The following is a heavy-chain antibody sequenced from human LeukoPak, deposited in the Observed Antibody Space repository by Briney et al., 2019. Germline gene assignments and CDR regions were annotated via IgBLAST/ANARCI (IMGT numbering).Heavy chain of an antibody. J-gene: IGHJ5*01. D-gene: IGHD3-10*01. Sequence: SETLSLTCAVYGGSFSGYYWSWIRQPPGKGLEWIGEINRSGSTNYNPSLKSRVTISVDTSKNQFSLKLSSVTAADTAVYYCARRPRGVIIKTWFDSWGQGTLVTVSS. CDR1: GGSFSGYY. CDR3: ARRPRGVIIKTWFDS. V-gene: IGHV4-34*01. CDR2: INRSGST.